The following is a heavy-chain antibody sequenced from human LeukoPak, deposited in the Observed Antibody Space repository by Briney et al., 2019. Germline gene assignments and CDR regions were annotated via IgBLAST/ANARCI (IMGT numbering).Heavy chain of an antibody. Sequence: SQTLSLTCAISGDSVSSKNGAWNWIRQSPSRGLEWLGKTYYRSKWYDEYADSVKGRVTISPDTSKNQFSLHVYSVTPEDTAVYYCARDLGTSGWYTFDFWGQGTLVTVSS. CDR1: GDSVSSKNGA. CDR2: TYYRSKWYD. V-gene: IGHV6-1*01. CDR3: ARDLGTSGWYTFDF. D-gene: IGHD6-19*01. J-gene: IGHJ5*01.